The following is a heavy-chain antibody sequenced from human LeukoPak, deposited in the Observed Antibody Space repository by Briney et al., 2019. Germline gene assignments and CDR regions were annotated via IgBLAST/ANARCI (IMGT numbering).Heavy chain of an antibody. CDR3: ARDRAVGATWRIDY. J-gene: IGHJ4*02. CDR2: IYYSGST. V-gene: IGHV4-39*07. Sequence: SETLSLTCTVSGGSISSSSYYWDWIRQPPGKGLEWIGSIYYSGSTYYNPSLKSRVTISVDTSKNQFSLKLSSVTAADTAVYYCARDRAVGATWRIDYWGQGTLVTVSS. D-gene: IGHD1-26*01. CDR1: GGSISSSSYY.